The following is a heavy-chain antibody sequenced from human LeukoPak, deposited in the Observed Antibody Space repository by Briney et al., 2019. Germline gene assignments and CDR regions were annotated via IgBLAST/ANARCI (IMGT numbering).Heavy chain of an antibody. Sequence: ASVKVSCKASGHTFTGYYMHWVRQAPGQGLEWMGWINPNSGGTNYAQKFQGRVTMTRDTSISTAYMELSRLRSDDTAVYYCARSRGELLWFGELLIDYWGQGTLVTVSS. D-gene: IGHD3-10*01. CDR3: ARSRGELLWFGELLIDY. CDR2: INPNSGGT. V-gene: IGHV1-2*02. CDR1: GHTFTGYY. J-gene: IGHJ4*02.